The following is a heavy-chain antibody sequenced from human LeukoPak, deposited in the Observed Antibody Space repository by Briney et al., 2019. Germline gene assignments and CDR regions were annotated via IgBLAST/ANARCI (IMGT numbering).Heavy chain of an antibody. CDR3: ARADTRAVPHFDY. D-gene: IGHD2-15*01. J-gene: IGHJ4*02. CDR1: GGSISSYF. V-gene: IGHV4-59*01. CDR2: IYYSGST. Sequence: PSETLSLTCSVSGGSISSYFWSWIRQPPGKGLEWIGYIYYSGSTNYNPSLKSRVTISVDTSKNQFSLKLSSVTAADTAVYYCARADTRAVPHFDYWGQGTLVTVSS.